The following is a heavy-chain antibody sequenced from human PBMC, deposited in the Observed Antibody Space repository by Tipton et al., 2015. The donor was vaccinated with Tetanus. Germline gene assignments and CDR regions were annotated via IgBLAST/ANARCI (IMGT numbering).Heavy chain of an antibody. CDR2: TSHDGGKK. CDR1: EFTFASYA. J-gene: IGHJ6*02. V-gene: IGHV3-30*04. D-gene: IGHD7-27*01. Sequence: SLRLSCAASEFTFASYAMHWVRQAPGKGLEWVSVTSHDGGKKYYTDSVKGRFTVSRDNSRKTLSLHMTSLRTEDTAVYYCARPRGKSTRTINREVAWGYGLDVWGQGTTVIVSS. CDR3: ARPRGKSTRTINREVAWGYGLDV.